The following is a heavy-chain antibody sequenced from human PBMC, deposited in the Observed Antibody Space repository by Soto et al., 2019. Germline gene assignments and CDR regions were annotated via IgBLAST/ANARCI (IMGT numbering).Heavy chain of an antibody. D-gene: IGHD3-3*01. Sequence: GGSLRLSCAASGFTFSSYGMHWVRQAPGKGLEWVAVISYDGSNKYYADSVKGRFTISRDNSKNTLYLQMNSLRAEDTAVYYCAKDLRFLEWLSPLQPDVWGQGTTVTVSS. CDR2: ISYDGSNK. J-gene: IGHJ6*02. CDR3: AKDLRFLEWLSPLQPDV. CDR1: GFTFSSYG. V-gene: IGHV3-30*18.